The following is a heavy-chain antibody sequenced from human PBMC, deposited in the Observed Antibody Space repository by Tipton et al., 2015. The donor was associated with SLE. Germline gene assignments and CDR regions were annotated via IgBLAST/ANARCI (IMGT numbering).Heavy chain of an antibody. CDR3: ARALYIVGATSYYYYYGMDV. J-gene: IGHJ6*02. CDR2: INPNSGGT. V-gene: IGHV1-2*02. CDR1: GYTFTGYY. D-gene: IGHD1-26*01. Sequence: QLVQSGAEVKKPGASVKVSCKASGYTFTGYYMHWVRQAPGQGLEWMGWINPNSGGTNYAQKFQGRVTMTRDTSISTAYMELSRLRSDDTAVYYCARALYIVGATSYYYYYGMDVWGQGTTVTVSS.